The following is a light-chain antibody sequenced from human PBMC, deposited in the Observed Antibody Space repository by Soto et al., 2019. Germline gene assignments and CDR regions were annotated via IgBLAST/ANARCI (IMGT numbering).Light chain of an antibody. Sequence: DVQMTQSPSSLSASVGDRVTITCRASQSVSIYLNWYQQKPGKAPNLLISAASSLHSGVPSRFSGSGSGTDFTLTISSLQPEDFATYYYQQSYSTPPWTFGQGTKVELK. CDR2: AAS. J-gene: IGKJ1*01. V-gene: IGKV1-39*01. CDR1: QSVSIY. CDR3: QQSYSTPPWT.